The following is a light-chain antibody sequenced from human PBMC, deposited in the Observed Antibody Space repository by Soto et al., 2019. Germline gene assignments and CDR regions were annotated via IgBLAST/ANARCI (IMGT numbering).Light chain of an antibody. CDR2: DAS. J-gene: IGKJ3*01. CDR1: QSISSW. V-gene: IGKV1-5*01. CDR3: QQYNSYWT. Sequence: DIQMTQSPSTLSASVGDRVTITCRASQSISSWLAWYQQKPGKAPKLLIYDASSLESGVPSRFSGSGSGTEFTLTISSLQPDDFANYYCQQYNSYWTFGPGTKVDIK.